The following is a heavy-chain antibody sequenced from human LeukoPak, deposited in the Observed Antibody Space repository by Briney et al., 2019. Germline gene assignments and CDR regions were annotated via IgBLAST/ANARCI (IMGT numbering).Heavy chain of an antibody. D-gene: IGHD4-17*01. V-gene: IGHV4-59*11. CDR2: ISYIGST. J-gene: IGHJ3*02. CDR3: ARDLVTVTKGFDI. Sequence: PSETLSLTCAVSGDSFSSHYWTWIRQPPGKGLERIGYISYIGSTNYNPSLKSRVTISIDTSKSQFSLKLSSVTAADTAVYYCARDLVTVTKGFDIWGQGTMVSVSS. CDR1: GDSFSSHY.